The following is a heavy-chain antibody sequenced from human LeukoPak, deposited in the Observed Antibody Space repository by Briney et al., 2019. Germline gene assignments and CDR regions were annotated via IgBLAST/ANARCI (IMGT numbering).Heavy chain of an antibody. CDR1: GFTFSSYA. D-gene: IGHD1-26*01. CDR2: ISYDGSNK. Sequence: GGSLRLSCAASGFTFSSYAMHWVRQAPGKGLEWVAVISYDGSNKYYADSVKGRFTISRDNSKNTLYLQMNSLRAEDTAVYYCASLVGATTVDYWGQGTLVTVSS. CDR3: ASLVGATTVDY. J-gene: IGHJ4*02. V-gene: IGHV3-30*04.